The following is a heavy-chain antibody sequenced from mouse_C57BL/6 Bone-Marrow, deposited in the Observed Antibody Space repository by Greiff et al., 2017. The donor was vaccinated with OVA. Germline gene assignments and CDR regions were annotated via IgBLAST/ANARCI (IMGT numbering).Heavy chain of an antibody. Sequence: VQLQQSGPELVKPGASVKISCKASGYTFTDYYMNWVKQSHGKSLEWIGDINPNNGGTSYNQKFKGKATLTVDKSSSTAYMERRSLTSEDSAVYYCAREGGSSYGFAYWGQGTLVTVSA. V-gene: IGHV1-26*01. D-gene: IGHD1-1*01. J-gene: IGHJ3*01. CDR2: INPNNGGT. CDR3: AREGGSSYGFAY. CDR1: GYTFTDYY.